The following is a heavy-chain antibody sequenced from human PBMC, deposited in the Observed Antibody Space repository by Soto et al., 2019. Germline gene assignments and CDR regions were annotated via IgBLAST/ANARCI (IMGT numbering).Heavy chain of an antibody. CDR3: ARGFSH. J-gene: IGHJ4*02. CDR2: INDSGST. CDR1: GGSCSLYY. Sequence: QVQLQQWGAGMLKPSETLSLTCVVYGGSCSLYYWSWLRQPPGRGLEWIGEINDSGSTNYNPSLKSRVTISIDTSNNQFYLKLRSVTAADTALYFCARGFSHWGQGTLVTVSS. V-gene: IGHV4-34*01.